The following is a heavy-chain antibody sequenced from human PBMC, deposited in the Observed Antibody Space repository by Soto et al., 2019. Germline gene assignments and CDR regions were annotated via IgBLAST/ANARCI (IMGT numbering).Heavy chain of an antibody. J-gene: IGHJ6*02. CDR1: GGSISRGYYY. Sequence: VQLQESGPGLVKPSQTLSLTCSVSGGSISRGYYYCSWIRQPPGKGLEWIGNIYYSGNTYYNPSLESRLTISIETSKSQSSLKVGSVTAADTAVYYCALPSLYGIDVWVQGTTVTVSS. CDR2: IYYSGNT. CDR3: ALPSLYGIDV. V-gene: IGHV4-30-4*01.